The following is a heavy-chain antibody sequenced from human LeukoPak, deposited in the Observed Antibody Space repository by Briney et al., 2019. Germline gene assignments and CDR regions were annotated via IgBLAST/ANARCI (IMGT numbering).Heavy chain of an antibody. CDR1: GFIFSDYP. CDR2: TRVSDNNL. D-gene: IGHD2-8*01. CDR3: ARRIMGNTGHAFDF. Sequence: GGSLRLSCAASGFIFSDYPMSWIRQAPGKGLEWLSYTRVSDNNLYYADSVKGRFTIPRDNAQTSLYLQMNSLRAEDTAVYYCARRIMGNTGHAFDFWGQGTMVTVSS. J-gene: IGHJ3*01. V-gene: IGHV3-11*01.